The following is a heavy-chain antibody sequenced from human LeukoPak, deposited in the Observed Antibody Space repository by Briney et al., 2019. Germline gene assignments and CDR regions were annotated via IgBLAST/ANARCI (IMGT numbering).Heavy chain of an antibody. V-gene: IGHV3-53*01. Sequence: SGGSLRLSCAPSGFTVSSNYMSWVRQAPRKGLEWVSVIYSGGSTYYADSVKGRFTISRDNSKNTLYLQMNSLRAEDTAVYYCAKAGGSYSIVWGQGTLVTVSS. CDR1: GFTVSSNY. D-gene: IGHD1-26*01. CDR2: IYSGGST. J-gene: IGHJ4*02. CDR3: AKAGGSYSIV.